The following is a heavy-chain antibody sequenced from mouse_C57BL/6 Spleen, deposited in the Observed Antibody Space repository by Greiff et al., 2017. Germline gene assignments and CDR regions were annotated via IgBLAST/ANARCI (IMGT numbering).Heavy chain of an antibody. CDR3: ATYYYGSSPHYYAMDY. CDR1: GFTFSDYG. V-gene: IGHV5-17*01. CDR2: ISSGSSTI. Sequence: EVMLVESGGGLVKPGGSLKLSCAASGFTFSDYGMHWVRQAPEKGLEWVAYISSGSSTIYYADTVKGRFTISRDNAKNTLFLQMTSLRSEDTAMYYCATYYYGSSPHYYAMDYWGQGTSVTVSS. D-gene: IGHD1-1*01. J-gene: IGHJ4*01.